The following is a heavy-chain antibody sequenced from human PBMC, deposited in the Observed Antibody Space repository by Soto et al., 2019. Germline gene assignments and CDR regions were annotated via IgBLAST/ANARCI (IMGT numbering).Heavy chain of an antibody. V-gene: IGHV3-64D*06. Sequence: PGGSLRLSCSASGFTFSIYAMHWVRRAPGKGLEYVSSISINGDNTHYADSVKGRFTISRDNSKNTHYLQMTNLRPEDTAVYYCVKGEYYYDSGAYYPFDHWGQGTLVTVSS. J-gene: IGHJ4*02. CDR2: ISINGDNT. CDR1: GFTFSIYA. CDR3: VKGEYYYDSGAYYPFDH. D-gene: IGHD3-22*01.